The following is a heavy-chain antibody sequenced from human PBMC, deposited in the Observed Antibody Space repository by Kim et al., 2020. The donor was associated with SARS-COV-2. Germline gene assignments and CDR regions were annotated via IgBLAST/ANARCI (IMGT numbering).Heavy chain of an antibody. J-gene: IGHJ6*02. CDR3: AKADSVQLVLYNYCGMDV. V-gene: IGHV3-9*01. Sequence: GGSLRLSCAASGFTFDDYAMHWVRQAPGKGLEWVSGISWKSGSIGSADSVKGRFTISRDNAKNSLYLQMNSLRTEDTDLYYCAKADSVQLVLYNYCGMDVWRQRST. CDR1: GFTFDDYA. CDR2: ISWKSGSI. D-gene: IGHD6-13*01.